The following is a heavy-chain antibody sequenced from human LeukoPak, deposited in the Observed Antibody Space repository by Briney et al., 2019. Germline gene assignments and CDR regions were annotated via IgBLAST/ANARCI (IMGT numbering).Heavy chain of an antibody. V-gene: IGHV1-18*01. CDR3: ARDGVDTAMAGGVYYFDY. D-gene: IGHD5-18*01. Sequence: ASVKLSCKASGYTFTSYGISWVRQAPGQGLEWMGCISAYNGNTNYAQKLQGRVTMTTDTSTSTAYMELRSLRSDDTAVYYCARDGVDTAMAGGVYYFDYWGQGTLVTVSS. CDR2: ISAYNGNT. CDR1: GYTFTSYG. J-gene: IGHJ4*02.